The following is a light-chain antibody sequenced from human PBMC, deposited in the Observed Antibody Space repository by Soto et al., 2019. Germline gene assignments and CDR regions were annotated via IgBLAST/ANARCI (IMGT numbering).Light chain of an antibody. V-gene: IGKV1-39*01. CDR3: QQSFSTPLS. J-gene: IGKJ2*01. Sequence: DIRMTQSPSSLSASVGDRVTITCRASQSISSNLNWYQHKPGKAPKLLIYAASSLQSAVPSRFSGGGSGTDFTLTISSLQPEDCAIYYCQQSFSTPLSFGGGTELEIK. CDR1: QSISSN. CDR2: AAS.